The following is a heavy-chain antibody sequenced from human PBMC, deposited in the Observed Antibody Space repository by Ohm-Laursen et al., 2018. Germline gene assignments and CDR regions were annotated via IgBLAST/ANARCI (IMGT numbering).Heavy chain of an antibody. J-gene: IGHJ4*02. CDR1: GFTFSSYG. CDR3: ARICYFDTSGSQTGEEDYFDY. Sequence: SLRLSCTASGFTFSSYGMHWVRQAPGKGLEWVAVISYDGSNKYYADSVKGRFTISRDNSKNTLYLQMNSLRAEDTAVYYCARICYFDTSGSQTGEEDYFDYWGQGTLVTVSS. CDR2: ISYDGSNK. V-gene: IGHV3-30*03. D-gene: IGHD3-22*01.